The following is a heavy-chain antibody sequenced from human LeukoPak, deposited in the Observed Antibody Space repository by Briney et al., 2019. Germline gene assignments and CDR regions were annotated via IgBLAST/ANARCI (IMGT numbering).Heavy chain of an antibody. V-gene: IGHV4-30-4*01. Sequence: SETLSLTCTVSGGSISSEGYYWSWIRQPPGKGLEWIGYICYSGSSYYNPSLKSRLSMSVDTSKNLFSLNLSSVTAADTAVYYCATILRGSGSSSIDYWGQGTLVTASS. D-gene: IGHD3-10*01. CDR1: GGSISSEGYY. J-gene: IGHJ4*02. CDR3: ATILRGSGSSSIDY. CDR2: ICYSGSS.